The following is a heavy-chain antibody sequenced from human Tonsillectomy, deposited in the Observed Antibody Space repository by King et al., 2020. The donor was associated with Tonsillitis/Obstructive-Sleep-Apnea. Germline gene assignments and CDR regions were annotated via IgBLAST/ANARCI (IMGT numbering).Heavy chain of an antibody. CDR3: AREGDKDYDFWSGYYRNFDY. Sequence: QLVQSGAEVKKPGAPVKVSCKASGYTFTSYGISWVRQAPGQGLEWMGWISAYNGHTNYAQKLQGRVTMTTDTSTSTAYMELRSLRSDDTAVYYCAREGDKDYDFWSGYYRNFDYWGQGTLVTVSS. D-gene: IGHD3-3*01. J-gene: IGHJ4*02. CDR2: ISAYNGHT. CDR1: GYTFTSYG. V-gene: IGHV1-18*01.